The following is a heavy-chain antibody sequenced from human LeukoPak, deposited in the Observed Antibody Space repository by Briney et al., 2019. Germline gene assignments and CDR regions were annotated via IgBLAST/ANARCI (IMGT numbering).Heavy chain of an antibody. CDR3: ARGISITALYYFDY. J-gene: IGHJ4*02. CDR2: IYYSGST. D-gene: IGHD3-3*01. CDR1: GGSISSYY. Sequence: PSETLSLTCTVSGGSISSYYWSWIRQPPGKGLEWIGYIYYSGSTNYNPSLKSRVTISVDTSKNQFSLKLSSVTAADTAVYYCARGISITALYYFDYWGQGTLVTVSS. V-gene: IGHV4-59*01.